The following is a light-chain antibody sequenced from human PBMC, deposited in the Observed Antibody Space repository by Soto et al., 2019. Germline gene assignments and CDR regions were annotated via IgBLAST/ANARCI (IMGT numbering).Light chain of an antibody. CDR3: QQYDKWPPLT. CDR2: DAS. J-gene: IGKJ4*01. V-gene: IGKV3D-15*01. Sequence: DIVLTQSPATLSLSRGERAARSCRASQSVSSYLAWYQQKPGQAPRLLIYDASNRATGIPARFSGSGSGTEFALNISSLQSEDFAVYYCQQYDKWPPLTFGGGTKVDIK. CDR1: QSVSSY.